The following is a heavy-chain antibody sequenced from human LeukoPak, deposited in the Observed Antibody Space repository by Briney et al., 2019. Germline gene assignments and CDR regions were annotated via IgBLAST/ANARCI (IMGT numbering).Heavy chain of an antibody. CDR3: AKDAPVNIVVVPAANS. CDR1: GFTFRRYA. J-gene: IGHJ4*02. CDR2: ISGRGGST. Sequence: GGSLRLSCAASGFTFRRYAMSWVRQAPGKGLEWVSAISGRGGSTYYADSVKGRFTISKDNSKNTLYLQMNSLRAEDTAVYYCAKDAPVNIVVVPAANSWGQGTLVTVSS. D-gene: IGHD2-2*01. V-gene: IGHV3-23*01.